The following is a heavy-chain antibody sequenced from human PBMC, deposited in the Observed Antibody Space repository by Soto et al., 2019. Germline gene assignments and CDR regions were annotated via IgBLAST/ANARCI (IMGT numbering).Heavy chain of an antibody. CDR3: ARDIYYDSSGYYPGGMDV. Sequence: PSETLSLTCTVSGGSISSGGYYWSWIRQHPGRGLEWIGYIYYSGSTYYNPSLKSRVTISVDTSKNQFSLKLSSVTAADTAVYYCARDIYYDSSGYYPGGMDVWGQGTTVTVSS. V-gene: IGHV4-31*03. J-gene: IGHJ6*02. CDR2: IYYSGST. D-gene: IGHD3-22*01. CDR1: GGSISSGGYY.